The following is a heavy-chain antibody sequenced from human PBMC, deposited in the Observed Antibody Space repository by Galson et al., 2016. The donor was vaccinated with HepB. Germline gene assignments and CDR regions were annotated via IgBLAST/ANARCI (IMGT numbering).Heavy chain of an antibody. J-gene: IGHJ4*01. Sequence: SLRLSCAASGFTFSSYAMNWVRQVSDKGLEWVAVVSGGSAYTYYADSVKGRFTIFRDNSKGTLYLQMNSLRVADTAVYYCARANSGGVACDFWGQGTPVTVSS. V-gene: IGHV3-23*01. CDR3: ARANSGGVACDF. D-gene: IGHD6-19*01. CDR1: GFTFSSYA. CDR2: VSGGSAYT.